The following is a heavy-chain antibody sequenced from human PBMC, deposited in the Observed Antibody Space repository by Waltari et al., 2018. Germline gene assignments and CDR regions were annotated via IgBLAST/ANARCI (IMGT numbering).Heavy chain of an antibody. Sequence: QVQLVQSGAEVKKPGASVKVSCKVSGYTLTELSMHWVRQAPGKGLEWMGGFDPEDGETIYAQKFQGRGTVTEDTSTDTAYMELGSLRSEDTAVYYWAGGGLGYSSLEKSYYFDYWGQGTLVTVSS. CDR1: GYTLTELS. CDR3: AGGGLGYSSLEKSYYFDY. V-gene: IGHV1-24*01. J-gene: IGHJ4*02. D-gene: IGHD6-13*01. CDR2: FDPEDGET.